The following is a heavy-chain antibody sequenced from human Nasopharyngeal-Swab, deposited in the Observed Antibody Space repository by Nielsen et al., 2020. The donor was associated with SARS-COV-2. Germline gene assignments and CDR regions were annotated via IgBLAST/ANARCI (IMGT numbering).Heavy chain of an antibody. Sequence: RQALGKGLEWIGEINHSGSTNYNPSLKSRVTISVDTSKNQFSLKLSSVTAADTAVYYCARGRGRPGHWFDPWGQGTLVTVSS. CDR2: INHSGST. V-gene: IGHV4-34*01. CDR3: ARGRGRPGHWFDP. J-gene: IGHJ5*02. D-gene: IGHD1-1*01.